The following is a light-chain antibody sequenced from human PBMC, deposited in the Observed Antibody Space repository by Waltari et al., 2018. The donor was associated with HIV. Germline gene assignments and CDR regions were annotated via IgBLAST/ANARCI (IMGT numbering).Light chain of an antibody. Sequence: QSALTHPPSASGSPGQSVTIPCTGTTTDVGASTDLSWYQQHPGKAPKLMIYEVNKRPSGVPDRFSGSKSGNTASLTVSGLQTEDEADYYCSAYAGSTYVFGTGTTITVL. CDR2: EVN. CDR3: SAYAGSTYV. J-gene: IGLJ1*01. V-gene: IGLV2-8*01. CDR1: TTDVGASTD.